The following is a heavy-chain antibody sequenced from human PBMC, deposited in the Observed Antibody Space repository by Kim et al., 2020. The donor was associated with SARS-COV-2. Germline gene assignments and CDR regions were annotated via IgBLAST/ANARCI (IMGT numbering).Heavy chain of an antibody. CDR2: INTNTGNP. J-gene: IGHJ2*01. D-gene: IGHD3-3*01. CDR3: ARGPNPLPAYYDFWSGYSVALGGYFDL. Sequence: ASVKVSCKASGYTFTSYAMNWVRQAPGQGLEWMGWINTNTGNPTYAQGFTGRFVFSLDTSVSTAYLQISSLKAEYTAVYYCARGPNPLPAYYDFWSGYSVALGGYFDLWGRGTLVTVSS. V-gene: IGHV7-4-1*02. CDR1: GYTFTSYA.